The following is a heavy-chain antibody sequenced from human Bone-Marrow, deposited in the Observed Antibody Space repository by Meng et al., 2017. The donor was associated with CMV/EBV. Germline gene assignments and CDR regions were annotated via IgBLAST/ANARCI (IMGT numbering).Heavy chain of an antibody. V-gene: IGHV3-21*01. J-gene: IGHJ4*02. CDR1: GFTFRSYS. CDR2: ISSSSSYI. CDR3: ETLPQWPLV. D-gene: IGHD6-19*01. Sequence: EVQLVVXXXXXXNPXGXXXLSLAASGFTFRSYSMNWVRQAPGKGLEWVSSISSSSSYIYYADSVKGRFTISRDNDKKSLYLQMNSLRAEDTAVYYCETLPQWPLVWGQGTLVTVSS.